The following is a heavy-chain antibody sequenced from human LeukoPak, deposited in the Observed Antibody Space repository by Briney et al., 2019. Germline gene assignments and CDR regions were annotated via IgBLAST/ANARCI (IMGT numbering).Heavy chain of an antibody. Sequence: PGGSLRLSCAASGFTFGSYWMTWVRQAPGKGLEWVANIKQDGSETYYVDSVKGRFTISRDNAKNSLNLQMSNLRVEDTAVYYCARRGSSWSDFDFWGQGTLVTVSS. CDR2: IKQDGSET. D-gene: IGHD6-13*01. V-gene: IGHV3-7*05. J-gene: IGHJ4*02. CDR1: GFTFGSYW. CDR3: ARRGSSWSDFDF.